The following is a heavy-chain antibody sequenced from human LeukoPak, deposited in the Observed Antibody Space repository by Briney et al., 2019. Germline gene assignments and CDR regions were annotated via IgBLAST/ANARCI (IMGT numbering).Heavy chain of an antibody. CDR3: ARDYYDSSGYLKYWYFDL. CDR1: GVTFSSYE. D-gene: IGHD3-22*01. CDR2: NSSSGSTI. J-gene: IGHJ2*01. Sequence: GGSLRLSCAASGVTFSSYEMNWVRQAPGKGLEWVSYNSSSGSTIYYADSVKGRFTISRDNAKNSLYLQMNSLRAEDTAVYYCARDYYDSSGYLKYWYFDLWGRGTLVTVSS. V-gene: IGHV3-48*03.